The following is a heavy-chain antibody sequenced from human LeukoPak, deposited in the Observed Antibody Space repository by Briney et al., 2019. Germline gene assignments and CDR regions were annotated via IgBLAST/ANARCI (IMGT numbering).Heavy chain of an antibody. V-gene: IGHV3-7*01. Sequence: GGSLRLSCAASGFTFSSYWMSWVRQAPGKGLEWVANIKQDGSEKYYMDSVKGRFTISRDNAKNSLYLQMNSLRAEDTAVYYCGTTVTTGRRYRGQGTLVTVSS. J-gene: IGHJ4*02. CDR1: GFTFSSYW. D-gene: IGHD4-17*01. CDR2: IKQDGSEK. CDR3: GTTVTTGRRY.